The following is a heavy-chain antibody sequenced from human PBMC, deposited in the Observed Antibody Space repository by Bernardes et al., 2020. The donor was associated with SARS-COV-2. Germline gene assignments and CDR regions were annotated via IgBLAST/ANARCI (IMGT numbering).Heavy chain of an antibody. D-gene: IGHD1-26*01. V-gene: IGHV3-23*01. CDR3: AKRLSGNNPFDY. CDR2: ISTIGSPT. Sequence: GGSLRLSCAASGFTFTNYALTWVRRAPGKGLEWVSIISTIGSPTFYADSVKGRFTISRDNSKNTLYLQMNSLRDEDTAVYYCAKRLSGNNPFDYWGHGTLVTVSS. CDR1: GFTFTNYA. J-gene: IGHJ4*01.